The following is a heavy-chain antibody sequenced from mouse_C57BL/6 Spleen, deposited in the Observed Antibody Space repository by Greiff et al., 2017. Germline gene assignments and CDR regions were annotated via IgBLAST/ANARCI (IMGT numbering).Heavy chain of an antibody. V-gene: IGHV1-39*01. CDR3: KCGSSLDAMDY. J-gene: IGHJ4*01. CDR2: INPNYGNT. CDR1: GYSFTDYY. Sequence: EVQLQQSGPELVKPGASVKISCKASGYSFTDYYMNWVKQRTGQGLEWIGRINPNYGNTYYNQKFKGKATLTADQSSSTAYMQLSSLTSEDSAVYCCKCGSSLDAMDYWGQGTSVTVSS. D-gene: IGHD1-1*01.